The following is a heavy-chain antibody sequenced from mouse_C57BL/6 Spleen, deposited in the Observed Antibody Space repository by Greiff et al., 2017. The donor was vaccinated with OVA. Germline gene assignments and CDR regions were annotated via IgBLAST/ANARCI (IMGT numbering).Heavy chain of an antibody. CDR1: GYTFTSYW. J-gene: IGHJ4*01. CDR3: ARVGNYGHDAMDY. D-gene: IGHD2-1*01. Sequence: QVQLQQPGAELVKPGASVKLSCKASGYTFTSYWMQWVKQRPGQGLEWIGEIDPSDSYTNYNQKFKGKATLTVDTSSSTAYMQLSSLTSEDSAVYYCARVGNYGHDAMDYWGQGTSVTVSS. V-gene: IGHV1-50*01. CDR2: IDPSDSYT.